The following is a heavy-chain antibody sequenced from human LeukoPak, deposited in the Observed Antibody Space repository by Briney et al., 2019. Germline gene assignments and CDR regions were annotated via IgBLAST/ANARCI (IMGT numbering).Heavy chain of an antibody. Sequence: GGSLRLSCAASGFTFSSFWMHWARQDAGKGLVWVARISSDGSNTIYADSVKGRFTISRDNAKNTLYLQMNSLRAEDTAVYYCASGVTIWLGNALDMWGQGTMVTVP. D-gene: IGHD3-3*01. CDR2: ISSDGSNT. CDR1: GFTFSSFW. V-gene: IGHV3-74*01. CDR3: ASGVTIWLGNALDM. J-gene: IGHJ3*02.